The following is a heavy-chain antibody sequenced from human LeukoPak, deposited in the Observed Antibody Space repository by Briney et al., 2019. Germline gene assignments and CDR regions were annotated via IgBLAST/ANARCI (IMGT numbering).Heavy chain of an antibody. CDR2: ISYSGIT. J-gene: IGHJ3*02. CDR3: ARDFMTDAFDI. CDR1: GGSISSHY. D-gene: IGHD3-16*01. V-gene: IGHV4-59*11. Sequence: PSETLSLTCIVSGGSISSHYWSWIRQPPGKALEWIGYISYSGITEYNPSLKSRVTISVDASKNQFSLRLISVTAADTAVYYCARDFMTDAFDIWGQGTMVTVSS.